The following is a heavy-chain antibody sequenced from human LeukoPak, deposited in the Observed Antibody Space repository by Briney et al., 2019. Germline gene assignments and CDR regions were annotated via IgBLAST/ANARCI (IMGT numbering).Heavy chain of an antibody. J-gene: IGHJ4*02. CDR1: GFTFSSYW. D-gene: IGHD4-17*01. CDR2: IYHSGST. V-gene: IGHV4-38-2*01. CDR3: ARVVAYGVDY. Sequence: GSLRLSCADSGFTFSSYWMSWVRQAPGKGLEWIGSIYHSGSTYYNPSLKSRVTISVDTSKNQFSLKLSSVTAADTAVYYCARVVAYGVDYWGQGTLVTVSS.